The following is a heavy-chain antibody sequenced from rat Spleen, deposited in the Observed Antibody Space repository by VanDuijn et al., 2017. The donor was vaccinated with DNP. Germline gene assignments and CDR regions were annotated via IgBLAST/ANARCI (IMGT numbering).Heavy chain of an antibody. Sequence: EVKLVESGGGLVQPGRSLKLSCAASGFNFNDYWMGWVRQAPGKGLEWIGEINKDCIAINYSPSLKDKVTISRDNAQNTLFLQMRELGSEDTAIYYCTKGPNYGGDSNYFDYWGQGVMVTVSS. CDR3: TKGPNYGGDSNYFDY. J-gene: IGHJ2*01. CDR1: GFNFNDYW. CDR2: INKDCIAI. D-gene: IGHD1-11*01. V-gene: IGHV4-2*01.